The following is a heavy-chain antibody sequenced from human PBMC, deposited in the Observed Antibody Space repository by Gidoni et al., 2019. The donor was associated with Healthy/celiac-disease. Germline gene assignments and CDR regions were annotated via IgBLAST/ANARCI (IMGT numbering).Heavy chain of an antibody. Sequence: QVQLQESGPGLVKPSETLSLTCTVSGGSISRYYWSWIRQPAGKGLEWIGRIYTSGSTNYNPSLKSRVTMSVDTSKNQFSLKLSSVTAADTAVYYCARDGGIAAAGIGVFDPWGQGTLVTVSS. D-gene: IGHD6-13*01. J-gene: IGHJ5*02. CDR3: ARDGGIAAAGIGVFDP. V-gene: IGHV4-4*07. CDR2: IYTSGST. CDR1: GGSISRYY.